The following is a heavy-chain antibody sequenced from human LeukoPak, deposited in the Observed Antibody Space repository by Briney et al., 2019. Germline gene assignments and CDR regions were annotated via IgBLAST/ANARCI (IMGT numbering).Heavy chain of an antibody. CDR1: GYSISSGYY. V-gene: IGHV4-38-2*02. J-gene: IGHJ5*02. Sequence: PSETLSLTCTVSGYSISSGYYWGWIRQPPGKGLEWIGSIYHSGSTYYNPSLKSRVTISVDTSKNQFSLKLSSVTAADTAVYYCARVGIAAAGSYNWFDPWGQGTLVTVSS. D-gene: IGHD6-13*01. CDR2: IYHSGST. CDR3: ARVGIAAAGSYNWFDP.